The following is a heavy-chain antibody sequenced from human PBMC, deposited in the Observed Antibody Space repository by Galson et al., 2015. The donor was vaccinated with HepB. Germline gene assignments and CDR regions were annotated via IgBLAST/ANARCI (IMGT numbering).Heavy chain of an antibody. Sequence: SLRLSCAAPGFGFDTHAMSWVRQAPGKGLEWISGISGNGDSTFYGDSVKGRFTVSKDNSNNMLYLQMNSLRAEDAGLYFCAKGYGLFDSWGQGILVTVSS. CDR1: GFGFDTHA. CDR3: AKGYGLFDS. V-gene: IGHV3-23*01. D-gene: IGHD5-18*01. J-gene: IGHJ5*01. CDR2: ISGNGDST.